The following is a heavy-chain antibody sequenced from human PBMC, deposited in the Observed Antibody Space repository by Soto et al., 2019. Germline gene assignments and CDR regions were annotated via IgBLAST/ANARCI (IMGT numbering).Heavy chain of an antibody. CDR3: AAGYSSGWSYYYYGMDV. J-gene: IGHJ6*02. D-gene: IGHD6-19*01. Sequence: SVKVSCKASGGTFSSYAISWVRQAPGQGLEWMGGIIPIFGTANYAQKFQGRVTITADESTSTAYMELSSLRSEDTAVYYCAAGYSSGWSYYYYGMDVWGQGTTVTVSS. CDR2: IIPIFGTA. V-gene: IGHV1-69*13. CDR1: GGTFSSYA.